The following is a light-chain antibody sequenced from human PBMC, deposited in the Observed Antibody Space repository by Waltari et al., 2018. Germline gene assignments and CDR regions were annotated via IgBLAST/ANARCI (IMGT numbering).Light chain of an antibody. CDR1: SSYVGTYNL. CDR3: CSYAGSSTYV. Sequence: QSALTQPASVSGSPGQSITISCTGTSSYVGTYNLVSWYQQHPGKAPKLIIYEGSKRPSGVSHRFSGSKSGNTASLTISGLQAEDEADYYCCSYAGSSTYVFGTGTKVTVL. V-gene: IGLV2-23*01. J-gene: IGLJ1*01. CDR2: EGS.